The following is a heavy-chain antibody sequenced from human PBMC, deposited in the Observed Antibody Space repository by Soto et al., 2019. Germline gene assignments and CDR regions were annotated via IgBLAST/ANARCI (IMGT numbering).Heavy chain of an antibody. Sequence: GGSLRLSCAASGFTFSSYWMHWVRQAPGKGLVWVSHINSDGSSTSYADSVKVRFTISRDNAKNTLYLQMNSLRAEDTAVYYCARAGASMTTVTPLYYYYYMDVWGKGTTVTVSS. CDR2: INSDGSST. CDR1: GFTFSSYW. CDR3: ARAGASMTTVTPLYYYYYMDV. J-gene: IGHJ6*03. V-gene: IGHV3-74*01. D-gene: IGHD4-17*01.